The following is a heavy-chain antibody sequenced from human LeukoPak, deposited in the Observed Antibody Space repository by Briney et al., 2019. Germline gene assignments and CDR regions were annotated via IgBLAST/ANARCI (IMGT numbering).Heavy chain of an antibody. Sequence: SETLSLTCGVSGGSVINTNWWTWVRQPPGKGLEWIGEVHLNGRTNYNPSLESRLTMSVDVSENQVSLKLTSVTAADTAVYYCAREGGFYRPLDYSGQGTLVTVSS. V-gene: IGHV4-4*02. CDR1: GGSVINTNW. CDR2: VHLNGRT. CDR3: AREGGFYRPLDY. J-gene: IGHJ4*02. D-gene: IGHD3-3*01.